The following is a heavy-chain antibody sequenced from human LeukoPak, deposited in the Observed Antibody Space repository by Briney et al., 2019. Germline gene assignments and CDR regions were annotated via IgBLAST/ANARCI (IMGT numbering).Heavy chain of an antibody. V-gene: IGHV4-30-2*01. J-gene: IGHJ4*02. CDR1: GGSISSGGYS. CDR2: IYHSGST. CDR3: ARSGYDSIDY. Sequence: SETLSLTCAVSGGSISSGGYSWSWIRQTPGKGQEWIGYIYHSGSTYYNPSLKSRVTISVDRSKNQFSLKLSSVTAADTAVYYCARSGYDSIDYWGQGTLVTVSS. D-gene: IGHD5-12*01.